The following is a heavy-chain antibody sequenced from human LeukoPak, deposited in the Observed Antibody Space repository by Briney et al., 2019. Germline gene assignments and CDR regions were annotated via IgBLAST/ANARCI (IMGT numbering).Heavy chain of an antibody. D-gene: IGHD4-23*01. CDR3: AKGGNSGNY. CDR1: GFTFSSYA. V-gene: IGHV3-23*01. J-gene: IGHJ4*02. Sequence: HTGGSLRLSCAASGFTFSSYAMSWLRQAPGKGLEWVSGINDSGGSKSHADSVKGRFTISRDNSRNTLYLQMNSQRVEDTAVYYCAKGGNSGNYWGQGTLVTVSS. CDR2: INDSGGSK.